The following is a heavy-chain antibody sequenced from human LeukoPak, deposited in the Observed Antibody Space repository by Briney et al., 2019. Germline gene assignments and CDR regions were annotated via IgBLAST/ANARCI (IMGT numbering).Heavy chain of an antibody. J-gene: IGHJ4*02. Sequence: PSETLSLTCTASGGSLSGFFWSWIRQPPRKGLEWIGYIYNSGSTDYNPSLKSRVTISEDTSNNQFSLKLKFVTAADTAVYYCARASPNWNPPDYWGRGTLVTVSS. V-gene: IGHV4-59*08. CDR1: GGSLSGFF. CDR3: ARASPNWNPPDY. D-gene: IGHD1-1*01. CDR2: IYNSGST.